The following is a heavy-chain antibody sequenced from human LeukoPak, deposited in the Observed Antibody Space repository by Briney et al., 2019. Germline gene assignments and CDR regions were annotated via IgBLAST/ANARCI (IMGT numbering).Heavy chain of an antibody. D-gene: IGHD7-27*01. CDR2: IDASGRNT. Sequence: GGSLRLSCAASGFTFSKLGMTWVRQAPGKGLEWVSAIDASGRNTHYADSVRGRFSISRDNSKNTVILQMNSLRVEDTAVYYCAKALYDSTGDGYWGQGTLVTISS. CDR3: AKALYDSTGDGY. CDR1: GFTFSKLG. V-gene: IGHV3-23*01. J-gene: IGHJ4*02.